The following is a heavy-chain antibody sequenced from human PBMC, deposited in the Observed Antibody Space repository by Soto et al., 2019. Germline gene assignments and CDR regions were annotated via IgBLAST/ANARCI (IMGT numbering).Heavy chain of an antibody. CDR2: ISAYNGNT. CDR3: ARVVIVVVVAATEIYDY. CDR1: GYTFTSYG. D-gene: IGHD2-15*01. V-gene: IGHV1-18*01. Sequence: ASVKVSCKASGYTFTSYGISWVRQAPGQGLEWMGWISAYNGNTNYAQKLQGRVTMTTDTSTSTAYMELRSLRSDDTAVYYCARVVIVVVVAATEIYDYWGQGTLVNVSS. J-gene: IGHJ4*02.